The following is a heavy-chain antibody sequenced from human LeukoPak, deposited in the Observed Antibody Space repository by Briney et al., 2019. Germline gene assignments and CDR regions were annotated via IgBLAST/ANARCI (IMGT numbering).Heavy chain of an antibody. CDR2: IYNSGST. CDR1: GRSMSVYY. V-gene: IGHV4-59*01. J-gene: IGHJ4*02. D-gene: IGHD3-10*01. Sequence: SETLSLTCTVSGRSMSVYYWSWIRQPPGKGLEWIGYIYNSGSTNYNPSLKSRLTISVDTSKNQFSLRLSSVTAADTAVYYCARDRELGYWGQGTLVTVSS. CDR3: ARDRELGY.